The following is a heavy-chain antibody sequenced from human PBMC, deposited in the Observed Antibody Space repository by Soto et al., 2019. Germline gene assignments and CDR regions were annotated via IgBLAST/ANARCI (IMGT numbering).Heavy chain of an antibody. CDR3: ATDGGSTFSSDYTDFMDV. Sequence: QAQLVQSGAEVKKPGSSVSVSCKASGDTFNTYSISWLRQAPGQGLEWMGRIIPTVGTPNYAQKFQGRVTISADKSTSTAYMVLTSLTSDDTAVYYRATDGGSTFSSDYTDFMDVGGKGSTVTVSS. V-gene: IGHV1-69*08. J-gene: IGHJ6*03. D-gene: IGHD3-16*01. CDR2: IIPTVGTP. CDR1: GDTFNTYS.